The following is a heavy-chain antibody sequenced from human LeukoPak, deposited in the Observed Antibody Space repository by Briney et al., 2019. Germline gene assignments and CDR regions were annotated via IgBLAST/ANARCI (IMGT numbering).Heavy chain of an antibody. CDR1: GYIFTSYG. J-gene: IGHJ5*02. Sequence: ASVKVSCTASGYIFTSYGISWVRQAPGQGLEWMGWISAYNGNTNYAQKLQGRVTMTTDTSTSTAYMELRSLRSDDTAVYYCARERDCTNGVCYTGNWFDPWGQGTLVTVSS. CDR3: ARERDCTNGVCYTGNWFDP. D-gene: IGHD2-8*01. CDR2: ISAYNGNT. V-gene: IGHV1-18*01.